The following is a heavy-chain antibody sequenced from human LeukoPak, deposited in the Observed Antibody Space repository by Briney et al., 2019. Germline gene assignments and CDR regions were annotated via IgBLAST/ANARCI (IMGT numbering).Heavy chain of an antibody. J-gene: IGHJ4*02. CDR1: GFTFSSYW. CDR3: ARDGSSLSEFDY. D-gene: IGHD6-6*01. Sequence: GGSLRLSCAASGFTFSSYWMHWVRHAPGKGLVWVSRINSDGSSTSYADSVKGRFTISRDNAKNTLYLQMNSLRAEDTAVYYCARDGSSLSEFDYWGQGTLVTVSS. CDR2: INSDGSST. V-gene: IGHV3-74*01.